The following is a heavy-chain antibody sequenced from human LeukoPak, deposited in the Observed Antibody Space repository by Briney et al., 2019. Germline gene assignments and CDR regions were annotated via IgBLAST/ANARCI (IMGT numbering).Heavy chain of an antibody. CDR3: ARADNYGFWSGYDFDY. CDR2: ISAYNGNT. D-gene: IGHD3-3*01. J-gene: IGHJ4*02. V-gene: IGHV1-18*01. Sequence: ASVKVSCKASGYTFTSYGIGWVRQAPGQGLEWMGWISAYNGNTNYTQNLQGRVTMTTDTSASTAYMELRSLRSDDTAVYYCARADNYGFWSGYDFDYWGQGTLVTVSS. CDR1: GYTFTSYG.